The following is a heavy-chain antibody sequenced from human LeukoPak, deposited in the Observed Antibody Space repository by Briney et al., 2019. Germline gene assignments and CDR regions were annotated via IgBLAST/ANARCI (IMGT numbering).Heavy chain of an antibody. CDR2: ISYDGSDK. Sequence: GRSLRLSCAASGFIFSNYAMHWVRQAPGKGLELVSLISYDGSDKNFADSVKGRFTISRDNSKSPLFLQMDSLRVEDTAVYYCARELTVTTGYFDYWGQGTQVSVSS. V-gene: IGHV3-33*01. D-gene: IGHD4-17*01. J-gene: IGHJ4*02. CDR3: ARELTVTTGYFDY. CDR1: GFIFSNYA.